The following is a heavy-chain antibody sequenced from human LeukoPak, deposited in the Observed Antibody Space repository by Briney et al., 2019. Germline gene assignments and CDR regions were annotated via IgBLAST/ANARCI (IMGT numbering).Heavy chain of an antibody. Sequence: GASVKVSCKASGYTFTGYYMHWVRQAPGQGLEWMGWINPNSGGTNYAQKFQGRVTMTRDTSISTAYMELSRLRSDDTAVYYCARDSPAVAGTSDYWGQGTLVTVSS. CDR2: INPNSGGT. CDR3: ARDSPAVAGTSDY. CDR1: GYTFTGYY. V-gene: IGHV1-2*02. J-gene: IGHJ4*02. D-gene: IGHD6-13*01.